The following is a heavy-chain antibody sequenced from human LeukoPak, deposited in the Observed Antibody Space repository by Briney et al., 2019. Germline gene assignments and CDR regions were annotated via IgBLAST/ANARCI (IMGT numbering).Heavy chain of an antibody. D-gene: IGHD5-24*01. J-gene: IGHJ4*02. V-gene: IGHV5-51*01. CDR2: IYPGGSDT. CDR1: GYSFTSYW. CDR3: ARRGTFEMATRQAFDY. Sequence: GESLKISCKGSGYSFTSYWIGWVRQMPGKGLEWTGIIYPGGSDTRYSPSFQGQVTISADKSISTAYLQWSSLKASDTAMYYCARRGTFEMATRQAFDYWGQGTLVTVSS.